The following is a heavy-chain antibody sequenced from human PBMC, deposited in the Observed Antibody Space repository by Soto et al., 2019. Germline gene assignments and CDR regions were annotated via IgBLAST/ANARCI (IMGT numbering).Heavy chain of an antibody. CDR1: GFTFSNHG. CDR2: ISYDGSNK. V-gene: IGHV3-30*18. CDR3: AKSSGWYINWFDP. Sequence: QVQLVESGGGVVQPGRSLRLSCVASGFTFSNHGMHWVRQAPGKGLEWVAVISYDGSNKHYADSVKGRFTISRDNSKNTLDLQMTSLRAEDTAVYYCAKSSGWYINWFDPWGQGTLVTVSS. J-gene: IGHJ5*02. D-gene: IGHD6-19*01.